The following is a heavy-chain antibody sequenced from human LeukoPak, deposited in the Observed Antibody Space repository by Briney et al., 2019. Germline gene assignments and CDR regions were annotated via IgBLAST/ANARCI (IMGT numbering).Heavy chain of an antibody. CDR1: GYTFTSYG. V-gene: IGHV1-18*01. CDR2: ISAYNGNT. CDR3: ARDSSSWSQNNWFDP. D-gene: IGHD6-13*01. Sequence: ASVKVSCKASGYTFTSYGISWVRQAPGQGLEWMGWISAYNGNTNYAQKLQCRVTMTTDTSTSTAYMELRSLRSDDTAVYYCARDSSSWSQNNWFDPWGQGTLVTVSS. J-gene: IGHJ5*02.